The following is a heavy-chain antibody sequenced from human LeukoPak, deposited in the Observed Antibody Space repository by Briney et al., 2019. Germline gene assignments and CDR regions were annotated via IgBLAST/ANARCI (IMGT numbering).Heavy chain of an antibody. Sequence: GGSLRLSCAASGFTFSSNGMHWVRQAPGKGLEWVAVIWYDGSKQYYADSVKGRFTISRDNSKNTLYLQMNSLRAEDTAVYYCAREGPANYGGEVGVYYFDYWGQGTLVTVSS. V-gene: IGHV3-30*19. CDR2: IWYDGSKQ. D-gene: IGHD4-23*01. CDR3: AREGPANYGGEVGVYYFDY. CDR1: GFTFSSNG. J-gene: IGHJ4*02.